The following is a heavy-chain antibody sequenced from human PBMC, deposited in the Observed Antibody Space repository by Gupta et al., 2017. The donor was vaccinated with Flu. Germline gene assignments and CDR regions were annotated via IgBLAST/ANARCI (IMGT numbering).Heavy chain of an antibody. Sequence: QVQLQESGPGLVKPSETLSLTCTVSGGSLSASYWIWIRQPPGKGLEWIGYTYHGGSTNYNPSLKSRVTVSIDTSKNQFSLKLSSVTAADTAVYYCARHNHLWAEKPGFDYWGQGTLVTVSS. V-gene: IGHV4-59*08. CDR1: GGSLSASY. CDR3: ARHNHLWAEKPGFDY. D-gene: IGHD1-14*01. J-gene: IGHJ4*02. CDR2: TYHGGST.